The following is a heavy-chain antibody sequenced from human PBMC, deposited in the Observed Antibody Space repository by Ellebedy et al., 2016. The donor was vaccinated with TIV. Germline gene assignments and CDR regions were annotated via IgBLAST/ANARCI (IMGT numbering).Heavy chain of an antibody. D-gene: IGHD3-22*01. Sequence: GESLKISCAASGFTFSSYAMSWVRQAPGKGLEWVSAISGSGGSTYYADSVKGGLTISRDNSKNTLYLQMNSLRAEDTAVYYCAKVTADAYYYDSSGYYYWGQGTLVTVSS. V-gene: IGHV3-23*01. CDR1: GFTFSSYA. J-gene: IGHJ4*02. CDR2: ISGSGGST. CDR3: AKVTADAYYYDSSGYYY.